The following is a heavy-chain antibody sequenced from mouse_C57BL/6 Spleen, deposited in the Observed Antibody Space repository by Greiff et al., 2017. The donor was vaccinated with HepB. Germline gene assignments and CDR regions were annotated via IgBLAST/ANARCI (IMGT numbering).Heavy chain of an antibody. CDR3: ASREGLLRWYVDV. D-gene: IGHD1-1*01. CDR1: GYSITSGYY. Sequence: EVHLVESGPGLVKPSQSLSLTCSVTGYSITSGYYWNWIRQFPGNKLEWMGYISYDGSNNYNPSLKNRISITRDTSKNQFFLKLNSVTTEDTATYDWASREGLLRWYVDVWGTGTTVTVSS. V-gene: IGHV3-6*01. J-gene: IGHJ1*03. CDR2: ISYDGSN.